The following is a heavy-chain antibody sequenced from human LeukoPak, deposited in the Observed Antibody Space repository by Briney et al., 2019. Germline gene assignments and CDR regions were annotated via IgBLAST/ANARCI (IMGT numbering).Heavy chain of an antibody. J-gene: IGHJ4*02. CDR1: GFTFSSYG. CDR2: ISYDGSNK. Sequence: GGSLRLSCAASGFTFSSYGMHWVRQAPGKGLEWVAVISYDGSNKYYADYVKGRFTISRDNSKNTLYLQMNSLRAEDTAVYYCAKGQAAAGTMDYWGQGTLVTVSS. V-gene: IGHV3-30*18. D-gene: IGHD6-13*01. CDR3: AKGQAAAGTMDY.